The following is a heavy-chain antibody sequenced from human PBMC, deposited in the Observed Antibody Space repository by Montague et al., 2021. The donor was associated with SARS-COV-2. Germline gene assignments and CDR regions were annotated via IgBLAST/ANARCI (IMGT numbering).Heavy chain of an antibody. CDR3: AKDSYYYGLGYGMDV. D-gene: IGHD3-10*01. J-gene: IGHJ6*02. CDR2: SSGSDGGT. Sequence: SLRLSCAASGFTFSNSAMNWVRQAPGKGLEWVSGSSGSDGGTHYADSAKGRFTISRDNSKNVLYLQMNGLRAEDTALYYCAKDSYYYGLGYGMDVWGQGTTVTVSS. CDR1: GFTFSNSA. V-gene: IGHV3-23*01.